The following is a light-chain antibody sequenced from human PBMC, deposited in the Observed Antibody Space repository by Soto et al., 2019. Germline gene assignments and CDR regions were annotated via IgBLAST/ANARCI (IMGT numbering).Light chain of an antibody. V-gene: IGLV1-44*01. Sequence: QSVLTQPPSASGTTGQRVTISCSGSSSNIGSNTVNWYQQLPGTAPKLLIYSNNQRTSGVPDRFSGSEAGTSASLAISGLQSEDEADYYCAAWDDSLNGQVFGTGTKVTVL. CDR2: SNN. CDR1: SSNIGSNT. J-gene: IGLJ1*01. CDR3: AAWDDSLNGQV.